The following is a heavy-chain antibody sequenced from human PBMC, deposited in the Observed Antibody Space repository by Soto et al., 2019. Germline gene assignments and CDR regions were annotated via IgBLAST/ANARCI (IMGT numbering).Heavy chain of an antibody. V-gene: IGHV4-34*01. D-gene: IGHD3-10*01. J-gene: IGHJ6*03. CDR2: INDSGNI. CDR3: ARGLILWVGELSRRGGYYYYMDV. Sequence: WTWIRQTPEKGLEWIGEINDSGNINYNPSLKSRVTILVDTAKKQISLRLSSVTAADTAVSYCARGLILWVGELSRRGGYYYYMDVWGKGTAVTVSS.